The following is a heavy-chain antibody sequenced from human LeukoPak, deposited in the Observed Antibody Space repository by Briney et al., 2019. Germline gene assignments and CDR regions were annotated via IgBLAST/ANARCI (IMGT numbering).Heavy chain of an antibody. D-gene: IGHD6-13*01. J-gene: IGHJ3*02. CDR1: GFTFSSYG. CDR2: ISYDGSNK. V-gene: IGHV3-30*18. CDR3: AKVKIAAAGPGAFDI. Sequence: GGSLRLSCAASGFTFSSYGMHWVRQAPGKGLEWVAVISYDGSNKYYADSVKGRFTISRDNSKNTLYLQMNSLRAEDTAVYYCAKVKIAAAGPGAFDIWGQGTMVTVSS.